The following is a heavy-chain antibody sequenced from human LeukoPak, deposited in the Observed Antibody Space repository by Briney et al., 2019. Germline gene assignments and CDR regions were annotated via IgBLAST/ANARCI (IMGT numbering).Heavy chain of an antibody. CDR2: INHSGST. CDR3: ARGADYYDGSGYHYFDY. CDR1: GGSFSAYY. D-gene: IGHD3-22*01. J-gene: IGHJ4*02. V-gene: IGHV4-34*01. Sequence: PSETLSLTCAVYGGSFSAYYWSWLRQPPGKGLEWIGEINHSGSTNYNPSLKSRVTISVDTSKNQFSLKLSSVTAADTAVYYCARGADYYDGSGYHYFDYWGQGTLVTVSS.